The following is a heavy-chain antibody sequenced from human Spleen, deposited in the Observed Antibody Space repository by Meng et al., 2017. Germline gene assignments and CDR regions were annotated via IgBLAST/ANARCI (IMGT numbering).Heavy chain of an antibody. J-gene: IGHJ4*02. Sequence: GESLKISCAASGFTFSSYGMHWVRQAPGKGLEWVAVIWYDESNKYYADSVKGRFTISRDNSRNTLYLQMNSLRAEDTAVYYCARDPWNTVTTGLDSWDRGTLDTFPS. CDR3: ARDPWNTVTTGLDS. CDR2: IWYDESNK. D-gene: IGHD4-17*01. V-gene: IGHV3-33*01. CDR1: GFTFSSYG.